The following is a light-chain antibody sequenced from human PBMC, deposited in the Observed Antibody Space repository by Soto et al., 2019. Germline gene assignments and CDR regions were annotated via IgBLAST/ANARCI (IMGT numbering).Light chain of an antibody. Sequence: QSVLTQPASVSGSPGQSITISCAGTTSDVAYYDRVSWYQQHPGRAPKLLIYEVDKRPSGISVRFSGSKSGATDSLTISGLLPEDEAVYFCCTYAGHVPKFGGGTKLTVL. V-gene: IGLV2-23*02. CDR2: EVD. CDR3: CTYAGHVPK. J-gene: IGLJ2*01. CDR1: TSDVAYYDR.